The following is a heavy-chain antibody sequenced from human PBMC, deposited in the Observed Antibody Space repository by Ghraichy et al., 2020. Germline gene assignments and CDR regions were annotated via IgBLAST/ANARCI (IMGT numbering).Heavy chain of an antibody. CDR3: ARGRVAAAGTKRYYYYGMDV. CDR2: INHSGST. D-gene: IGHD6-13*01. Sequence: SETLSLTCAVYGGSFSGYYWSWIRQPPGKGLEWIGEINHSGSTNYNPSLKSRVTISVDTSKNQFSLKLSSVTAADTAVYYCARGRVAAAGTKRYYYYGMDVWGQGTTVTVSS. J-gene: IGHJ6*02. CDR1: GGSFSGYY. V-gene: IGHV4-34*01.